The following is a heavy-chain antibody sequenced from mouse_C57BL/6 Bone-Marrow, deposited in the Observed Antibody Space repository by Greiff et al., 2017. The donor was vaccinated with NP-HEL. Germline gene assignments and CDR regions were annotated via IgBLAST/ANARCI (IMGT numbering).Heavy chain of an antibody. J-gene: IGHJ2*01. D-gene: IGHD2-2*01. CDR3: AHGYYLDY. V-gene: IGHV1-69*01. CDR2: IDPSDSYT. CDR1: GYTFTSYW. Sequence: QVQLQQPGAELVMPGASVKLSCKASGYTFTSYWMHWVKQRPGQGLEWIGEIDPSDSYTNYNQKFKGKSTLTVDKSSSTAYMQLSSLTSEDSAVYYCAHGYYLDYWGHVTTLTVSS.